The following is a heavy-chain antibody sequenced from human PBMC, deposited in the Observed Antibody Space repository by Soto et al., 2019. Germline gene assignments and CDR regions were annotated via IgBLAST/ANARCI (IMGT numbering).Heavy chain of an antibody. D-gene: IGHD1-1*01. CDR2: LYDVDGS. Sequence: DVQLVESGGGLIQPGESLRLSCAAFGLTISGKKYVAWVRQAPGKGLEWVSALYDVDGSFYADSVKGRFTTSSDSSKTTLYLQMNDPIPDDTAVYYCATWHEREHAYDVWGQGTPVTVSS. V-gene: IGHV3-53*01. CDR3: ATWHEREHAYDV. CDR1: GLTISGKKY. J-gene: IGHJ3*01.